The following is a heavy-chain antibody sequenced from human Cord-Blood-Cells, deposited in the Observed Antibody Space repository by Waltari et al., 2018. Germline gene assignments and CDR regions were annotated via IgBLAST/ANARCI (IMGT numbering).Heavy chain of an antibody. CDR3: ASPVGATSYYYGMDV. CDR2: INHRGST. J-gene: IGHJ6*02. CDR1: GGSFSGYY. V-gene: IGHV4-34*01. D-gene: IGHD1-26*01. Sequence: QVQLQQWGAGLLKPSETLSLTCAVYGGSFSGYYWSWIRQPPGKGLEWIGEINHRGSTNYNPSLKSRVTISVDTSKNQFSLKLRSVTAADTAVYYCASPVGATSYYYGMDVWGQGTTVTVSS.